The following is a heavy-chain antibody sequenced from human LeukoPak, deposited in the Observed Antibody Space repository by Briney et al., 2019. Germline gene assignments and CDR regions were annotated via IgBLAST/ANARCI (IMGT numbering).Heavy chain of an antibody. V-gene: IGHV4-30-4*01. D-gene: IGHD3-9*01. J-gene: IGHJ4*02. CDR2: IYYSGST. CDR1: GGSISSHY. CDR3: ARDAPILRYFD. Sequence: SETLSLTCAVSGGSISSHYWSWIRQPPGKGLEWIGYIYYSGSTYYNPSLKSRVTISVDTSKNQFSLKLSSVTAADTAVYYCARDAPILRYFDWGQGTLVTVSS.